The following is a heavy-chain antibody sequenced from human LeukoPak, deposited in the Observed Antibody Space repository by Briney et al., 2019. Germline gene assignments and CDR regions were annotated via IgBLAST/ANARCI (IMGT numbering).Heavy chain of an antibody. J-gene: IGHJ6*02. V-gene: IGHV3-7*01. Sequence: PGGSLRLSCAASGFTFSTYIMNWVRQAPGKGLEWVANIKQDGSEKYYVDSVKGRFTISRDNAKNSLYLQMNSLRAEDTAVYYCERDSSSAYYYYYYGMDVWGQGTTVTVSS. CDR3: ERDSSSAYYYYYYGMDV. CDR1: GFTFSTYI. CDR2: IKQDGSEK. D-gene: IGHD6-6*01.